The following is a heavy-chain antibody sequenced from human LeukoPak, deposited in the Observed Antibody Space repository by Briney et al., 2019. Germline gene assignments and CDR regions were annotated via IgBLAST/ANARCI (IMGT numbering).Heavy chain of an antibody. CDR3: ARDRGLGSPRLDY. J-gene: IGHJ4*02. CDR2: IYYSGST. Sequence: SETLPLTCTVSGGSISSYYWNWIRQPPGKGLEWIGYIYYSGSTKYNPSLKSRVTISVDTSKIQFTLKLSSVTAADTAVYYCARDRGLGSPRLDYWGQGTLVAVSS. D-gene: IGHD3-10*01. V-gene: IGHV4-59*01. CDR1: GGSISSYY.